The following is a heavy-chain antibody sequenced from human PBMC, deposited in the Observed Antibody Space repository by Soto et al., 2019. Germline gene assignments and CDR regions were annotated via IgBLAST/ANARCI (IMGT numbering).Heavy chain of an antibody. CDR1: GDSISSGNYY. CDR2: IYNNGVN. D-gene: IGHD3-9*01. CDR3: ARGYFSYFNWFDP. J-gene: IGHJ5*02. V-gene: IGHV4-30-4*01. Sequence: KTSETLSLTCTVSGDSISSGNYYWSWIRQAPGKGLEWIGYIYNNGVNYQNPSLKSRVTISLDMFKNQFSLRLTSVTAADTAVYYCARGYFSYFNWFDPWGQGTLVTVSS.